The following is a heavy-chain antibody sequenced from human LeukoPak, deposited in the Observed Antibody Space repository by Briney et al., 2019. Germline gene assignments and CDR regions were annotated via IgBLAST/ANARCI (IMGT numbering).Heavy chain of an antibody. J-gene: IGHJ4*02. CDR1: GFTFNNYS. CDR2: ISSSGTYI. CDR3: ARDSGIYRTIDY. D-gene: IGHD1-26*01. Sequence: PGGSLRLSCVASGFTFNNYSMNWVRQAPGKGLEWVSSISSSGTYIYHADSVKGRFSISRDNAKNSLYLQMNSLRAEDTAVYYCARDSGIYRTIDYWGQGTLVTVSS. V-gene: IGHV3-21*01.